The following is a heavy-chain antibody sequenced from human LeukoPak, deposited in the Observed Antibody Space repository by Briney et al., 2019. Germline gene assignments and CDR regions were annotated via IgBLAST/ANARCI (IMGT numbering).Heavy chain of an antibody. CDR2: MSPNSGDT. CDR1: GYTFTSYD. V-gene: IGHV1-8*01. D-gene: IGHD7-27*01. CDR3: ARGPPNWGYDY. Sequence: ASVNVSCKASGYTFTSYDFNWVRQATGQRPEWMGWMSPNSGDTGYAQKFQDRVTMTRNTSISTAYMELSSLRSDDTAVYYCARGPPNWGYDYWGPGTLVTVSS. J-gene: IGHJ4*02.